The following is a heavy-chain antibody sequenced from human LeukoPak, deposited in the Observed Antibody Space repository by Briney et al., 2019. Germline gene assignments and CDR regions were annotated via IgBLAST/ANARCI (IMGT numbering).Heavy chain of an antibody. CDR3: ARKLWFVNAPGSWLDP. CDR1: GDSISSGDYS. CDR2: IFHTGNS. J-gene: IGHJ5*02. D-gene: IGHD3-10*01. Sequence: SETLSLTCTVSGDSISSGDYSWGWIRQPSGKGLEWIGYIFHTGNSYYNPSLRSRVTISVDRSRNQFSLRLTSVTAADTAVYYCARKLWFVNAPGSWLDPWGQGTLVTVSS. V-gene: IGHV4-30-2*01.